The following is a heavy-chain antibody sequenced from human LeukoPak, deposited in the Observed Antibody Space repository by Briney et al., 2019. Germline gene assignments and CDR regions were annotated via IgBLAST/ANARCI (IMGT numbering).Heavy chain of an antibody. Sequence: GGSLRLSCAASGFTFSNAWMSWVRQAPGKGLEWVGRIYSKANGGTTDYAAPVKGRFTISRDDSKNTLYLQMNSLNTEDTAVYFCATENWGSFNYWGQGTLVTVSS. CDR2: IYSKANGGTT. V-gene: IGHV3-15*01. D-gene: IGHD7-27*01. CDR1: GFTFSNAW. CDR3: ATENWGSFNY. J-gene: IGHJ4*02.